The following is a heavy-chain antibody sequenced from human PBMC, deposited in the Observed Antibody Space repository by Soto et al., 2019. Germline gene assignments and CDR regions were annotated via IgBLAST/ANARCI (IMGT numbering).Heavy chain of an antibody. J-gene: IGHJ6*02. V-gene: IGHV3-21*01. CDR2: ISSSSSYI. CDR1: GFTFSSYS. Sequence: EVQLVESGGGLVKPGGSLRLSCAASGFTFSSYSMNWVRQAPGKGLESVSSISSSSSYIYYADSVKGRFTISRDNAKNSLYLQMNSLRAEDTAVYYCARDWRFLEWLAMDVWGRGTTVTVSS. D-gene: IGHD3-3*01. CDR3: ARDWRFLEWLAMDV.